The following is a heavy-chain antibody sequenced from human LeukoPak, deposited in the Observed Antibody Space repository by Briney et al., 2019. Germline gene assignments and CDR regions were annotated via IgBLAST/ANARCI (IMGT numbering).Heavy chain of an antibody. CDR1: GGTFSNYA. CDR3: ARGSSPLPYYYYYYMDV. V-gene: IGHV1-69*05. D-gene: IGHD6-13*01. CDR2: IIPIFGTA. Sequence: SVKVSCKASGGTFSNYAISWVRQAPGQGLEWMGGIIPIFGTANYAQKFQGRVTITTDESTSTAYMELSSLRSEDTAVYYCARGSSPLPYYYYYYMDVWGKGTTVTVSS. J-gene: IGHJ6*03.